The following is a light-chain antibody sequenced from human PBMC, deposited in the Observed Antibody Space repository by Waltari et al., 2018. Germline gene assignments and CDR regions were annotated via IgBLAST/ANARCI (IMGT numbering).Light chain of an antibody. Sequence: QSALAQPRSVSGSPGQSVTISCTGTSSDVGYNYVSWYQQHPGKVPKLMIYDVNKRPSGVPDRFSGSRSGNTASLTISGLQTEDEADYYCCSYAGGYTLGVFGGGTKVTVL. J-gene: IGLJ3*02. CDR1: SSDVGYNY. CDR3: CSYAGGYTLGV. CDR2: DVN. V-gene: IGLV2-11*01.